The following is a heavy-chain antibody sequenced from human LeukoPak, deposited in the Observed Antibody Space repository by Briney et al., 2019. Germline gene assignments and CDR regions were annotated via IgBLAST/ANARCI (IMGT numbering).Heavy chain of an antibody. J-gene: IGHJ6*02. Sequence: PGGSLRLSCAASGFTFSSYAMSWVRQAPGKGLEWVSAISGSGGSTYYADSVKGRFTISRDNSKNTLYLQMSSLRVEDSAVYYCAKNVGSGRGVPYGMDVWGQGTTVTVAS. CDR3: AKNVGSGRGVPYGMDV. CDR2: ISGSGGST. D-gene: IGHD3-10*01. V-gene: IGHV3-23*01. CDR1: GFTFSSYA.